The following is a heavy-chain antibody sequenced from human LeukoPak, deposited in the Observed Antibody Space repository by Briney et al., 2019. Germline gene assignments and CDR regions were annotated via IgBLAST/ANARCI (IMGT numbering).Heavy chain of an antibody. Sequence: PGRSLRLSCAASGFTFSSYSMNWVRQAPGKGLEWVSSISSSSSYIYYADSVKGRFTISRDNAKNSLYLQMNSLRAEDTAVYYCARNAATTVTSSYDYWGQGTLVTVSS. J-gene: IGHJ4*02. CDR2: ISSSSSYI. CDR1: GFTFSSYS. V-gene: IGHV3-21*01. D-gene: IGHD4-17*01. CDR3: ARNAATTVTSSYDY.